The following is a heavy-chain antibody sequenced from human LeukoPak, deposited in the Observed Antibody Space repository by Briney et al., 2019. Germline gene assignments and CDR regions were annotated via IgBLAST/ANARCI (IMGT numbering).Heavy chain of an antibody. CDR1: GYTFTNYG. V-gene: IGHV1-8*02. CDR2: MNPNSGNT. Sequence: ASVKVSCKASGYTFTNYGISWVRQAPGQGLEWMGWMNPNSGNTGYAQKFQGRVTMTRNTSISTAYMELSSLRSEDTAVYYCASYYGDFPFYCYYGMDVWGQGTTVTVSS. J-gene: IGHJ6*02. D-gene: IGHD4-17*01. CDR3: ASYYGDFPFYCYYGMDV.